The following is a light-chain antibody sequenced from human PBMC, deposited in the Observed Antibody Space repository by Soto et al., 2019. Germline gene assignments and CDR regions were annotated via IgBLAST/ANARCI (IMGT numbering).Light chain of an antibody. CDR3: QQYGSLSWT. J-gene: IGKJ1*01. CDR1: QSVRSN. Sequence: EKVMTQSPATLSVSPGERATLSCRASQSVRSNLAWYQQKPGQPPRLLIYDASTRATGIPSRFSGSGSGTEFTLTISSLKSEDSAVYYCQQYGSLSWTFGQGTKVDIK. V-gene: IGKV3-15*01. CDR2: DAS.